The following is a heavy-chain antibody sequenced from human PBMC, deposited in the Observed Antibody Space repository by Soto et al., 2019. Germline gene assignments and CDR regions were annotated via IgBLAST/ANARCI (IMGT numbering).Heavy chain of an antibody. CDR1: GYTFTGYY. Sequence: QVQLVQSGAEVKKPGASVKVSCKASGYTFTGYYMHWVRQAPGQGLEWMGWINPNSGGTNDAQKFQGWVTMTTDTSISTAYMELSRLRSDDTAVYYCARVRHLAWFGDYYGMDVWGQGTTVTVSS. V-gene: IGHV1-2*04. CDR2: INPNSGGT. J-gene: IGHJ6*02. CDR3: ARVRHLAWFGDYYGMDV. D-gene: IGHD3-10*01.